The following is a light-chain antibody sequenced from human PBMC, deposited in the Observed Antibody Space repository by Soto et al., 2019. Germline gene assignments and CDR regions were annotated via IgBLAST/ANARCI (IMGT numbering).Light chain of an antibody. CDR3: TSSTSGSLYV. CDR1: SSDVGGYNY. CDR2: NVS. J-gene: IGLJ1*01. Sequence: QSALTQAASVSGSPGQSITISCTGTSSDVGGYNYVSCYQQFPGKVPKLLIYNVSNRPSGVSNRFSGSKSGNTASLTISGLQAEDEADYFCTSSTSGSLYVFGTGTKVTVL. V-gene: IGLV2-14*01.